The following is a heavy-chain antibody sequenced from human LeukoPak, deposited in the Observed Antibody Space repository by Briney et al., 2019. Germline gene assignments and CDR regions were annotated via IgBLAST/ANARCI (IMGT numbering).Heavy chain of an antibody. V-gene: IGHV4-30-4*08. Sequence: SETLSLTCTVSGGSISSGDYYWSWIRQPPGKGLEWIGYIYYSGSTYYNPSLKSRVTISVDTSKNQFSLKLSSVTAADTAVYYCARVSDGYNLDYWGQGTLVTVSS. J-gene: IGHJ4*02. CDR2: IYYSGST. CDR3: ARVSDGYNLDY. D-gene: IGHD5-24*01. CDR1: GGSISSGDYY.